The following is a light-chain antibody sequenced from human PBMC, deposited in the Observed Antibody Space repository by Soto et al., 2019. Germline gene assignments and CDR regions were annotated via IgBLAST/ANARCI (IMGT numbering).Light chain of an antibody. J-gene: IGLJ7*01. CDR2: DVS. Sequence: QSALTQPRSVSGSPGQSVTLSCTGTSSDVGGYNYVSWYQQHPGKVPKLMIYDVSKRPSGVPDRFSGSKSGNTASLTISGLQAEDEADYYCCSYADNYTLVFGGGTQLTVL. V-gene: IGLV2-11*01. CDR1: SSDVGGYNY. CDR3: CSYADNYTLV.